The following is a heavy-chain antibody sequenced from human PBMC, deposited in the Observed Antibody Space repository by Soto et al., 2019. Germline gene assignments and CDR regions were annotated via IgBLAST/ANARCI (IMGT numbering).Heavy chain of an antibody. Sequence: ASVKVSCKASGYTFTSYGNTGARQAPGQGVEWMGWISAYNGNTNYAQKLQGRVTMTTDTSTSTAYMELRSLRSDDTAVYYCARHPGGYGSGSYYKGILDYWGQGTLVTVSS. CDR2: ISAYNGNT. V-gene: IGHV1-18*01. CDR3: ARHPGGYGSGSYYKGILDY. CDR1: GYTFTSYG. J-gene: IGHJ4*02. D-gene: IGHD3-10*01.